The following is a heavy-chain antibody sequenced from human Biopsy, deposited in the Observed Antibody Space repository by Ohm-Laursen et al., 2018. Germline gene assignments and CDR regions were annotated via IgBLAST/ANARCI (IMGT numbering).Heavy chain of an antibody. D-gene: IGHD3-10*01. Sequence: TLSLTCTVSGGYISHYYWTWIRQPAGQGLEWIGRIYITGETDYNPSLKSRVTMSVGSSKKQFSLKLKPVTAADTAIYYCARAPPLIRGVVESWFDPWGQGILVTVSS. CDR3: ARAPPLIRGVVESWFDP. CDR2: IYITGET. J-gene: IGHJ5*02. CDR1: GGYISHYY. V-gene: IGHV4-4*07.